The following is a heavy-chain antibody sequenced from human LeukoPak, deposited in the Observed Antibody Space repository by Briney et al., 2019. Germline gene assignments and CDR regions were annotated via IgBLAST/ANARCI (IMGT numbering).Heavy chain of an antibody. CDR1: GFTFTSYT. V-gene: IGHV3-30*01. CDR2: TSYDGGNR. Sequence: GTSLRLSCAASGFTFTSYTMHWVRQPPGQGREGVAATSYDGGNRYYADYVKGRLTSSRDHSNNTLFLQMKSLRPEDTAVYFCARKSLWFKYYDYWGQGIWVTVSS. CDR3: ARKSLWFKYYDY. J-gene: IGHJ4*02. D-gene: IGHD2-21*01.